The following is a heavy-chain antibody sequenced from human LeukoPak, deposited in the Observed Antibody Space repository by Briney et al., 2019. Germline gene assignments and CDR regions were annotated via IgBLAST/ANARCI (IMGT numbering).Heavy chain of an antibody. CDR2: ISAYNGNT. J-gene: IGHJ5*02. D-gene: IGHD3-22*01. V-gene: IGHV1-18*01. CDR1: GYTSTNYG. Sequence: ASEKVSCKASGYTSTNYGISWVRQAPGQGLEWMGWISAYNGNTNFAQKLQGRVTLTTDTSTGTAYMELRSLRSDDTAVYYCAGYYYDSSGYPRPWFDPWGQGTLVTVSS. CDR3: AGYYYDSSGYPRPWFDP.